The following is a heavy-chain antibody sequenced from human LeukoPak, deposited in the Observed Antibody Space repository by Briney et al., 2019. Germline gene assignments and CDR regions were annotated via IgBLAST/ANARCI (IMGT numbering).Heavy chain of an antibody. Sequence: SETLSLTCAVSGYSISSGYYWGWTRQPPGKGVEWIERIYHSGSTYYNPSLKRRVTISVATTKHHFSLKLSSVPAANTAVYYCAYCSSTSCYINWYFDLWGRGTLVTVSS. CDR1: GYSISSGYY. CDR2: IYHSGST. J-gene: IGHJ2*01. D-gene: IGHD2-2*02. V-gene: IGHV4-38-2*01. CDR3: AYCSSTSCYINWYFDL.